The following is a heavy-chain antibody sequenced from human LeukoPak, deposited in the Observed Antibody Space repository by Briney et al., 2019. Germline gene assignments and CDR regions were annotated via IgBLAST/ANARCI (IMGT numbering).Heavy chain of an antibody. CDR1: GFTFSSYA. CDR2: ISYDGSNK. J-gene: IGHJ4*02. D-gene: IGHD6-19*01. Sequence: GGSLRLSCAASGFTFSSYAMHWVRQAPGKGLEWVAVISYDGSNKYYADSVKGRFTISRDNSKNTLYLQMNSLRAEDTAVYYCARYSSGRKSFDYWGQGTLVTVSS. V-gene: IGHV3-30-3*01. CDR3: ARYSSGRKSFDY.